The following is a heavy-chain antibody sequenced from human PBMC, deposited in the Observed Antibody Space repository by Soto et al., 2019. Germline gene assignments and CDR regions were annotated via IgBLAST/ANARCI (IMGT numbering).Heavy chain of an antibody. V-gene: IGHV1-69*18. Sequence: QVQAVQSGAEVKKPGSSVKVSCKASGGTFSSYVISWVRQAPGQGREWMGRIIPIFGTADYAQKCQGRVTITADESTGTAYMELSSLRSEDTAVYYCSSESGRTRGMDVWGHETTITVSS. D-gene: IGHD2-8*01. CDR2: IIPIFGTA. CDR3: SSESGRTRGMDV. CDR1: GGTFSSYV. J-gene: IGHJ6*02.